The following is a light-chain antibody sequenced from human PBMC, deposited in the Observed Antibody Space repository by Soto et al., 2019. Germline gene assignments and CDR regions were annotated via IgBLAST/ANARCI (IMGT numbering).Light chain of an antibody. V-gene: IGKV1-13*02. J-gene: IGKJ5*01. Sequence: IQMTQSPSTLSASVGDRVTITCQASRGISSYLAWYQQKPGKAPKLLIYDASSLHSGVPSRFSGSGSGTEFTLTISSLQPEDFATYYCQQYESLPLTFGQGTRLEI. CDR1: RGISSY. CDR2: DAS. CDR3: QQYESLPLT.